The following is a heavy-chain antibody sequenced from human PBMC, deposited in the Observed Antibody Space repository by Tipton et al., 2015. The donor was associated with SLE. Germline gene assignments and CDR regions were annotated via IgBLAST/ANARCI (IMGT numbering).Heavy chain of an antibody. D-gene: IGHD5-24*01. CDR1: GGSISSSSYY. CDR2: INHSGST. J-gene: IGHJ2*01. Sequence: TLSLTCTVSGGSISSSSYYWSWIRRPPGKGLEWIGEINHSGSTNYNPSLKSRVTISIDTSQNQFSLQLSSVTAADTAVYYCARGGRTDGYKSKYFDLWGRGTLVTVSS. V-gene: IGHV4-39*07. CDR3: ARGGRTDGYKSKYFDL.